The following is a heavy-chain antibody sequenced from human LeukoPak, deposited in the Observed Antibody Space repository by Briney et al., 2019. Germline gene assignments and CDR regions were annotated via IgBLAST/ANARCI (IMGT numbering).Heavy chain of an antibody. CDR1: GGAIRSHY. Sequence: SETLSLTCTVSGGAIRSHYWNWIRQPAGKGLEWIGRIYSSGYTNDNPFLKSRITISVDMSKNQFSLSLNSVTAGDTVVYYCARGEHSVDSWGQGMLVTVSS. D-gene: IGHD1/OR15-1a*01. J-gene: IGHJ4*02. V-gene: IGHV4-4*07. CDR2: IYSSGYT. CDR3: ARGEHSVDS.